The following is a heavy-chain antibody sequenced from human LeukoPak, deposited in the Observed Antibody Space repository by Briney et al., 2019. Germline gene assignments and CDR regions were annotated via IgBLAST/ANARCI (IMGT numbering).Heavy chain of an antibody. CDR1: GFTFSSYS. V-gene: IGHV3-21*01. CDR2: ISSSSSYI. D-gene: IGHD6-19*01. CDR3: ASLPGAVAGVEF. J-gene: IGHJ4*02. Sequence: GGSLRLSCAASGFTFSSYSMNWVRQAPGKGLEWVSSISSSSSYIYYAGSVKGRFTISRDNAKNSLYLQMNSLRAEDTAVYYCASLPGAVAGVEFWGQGTLVTVSS.